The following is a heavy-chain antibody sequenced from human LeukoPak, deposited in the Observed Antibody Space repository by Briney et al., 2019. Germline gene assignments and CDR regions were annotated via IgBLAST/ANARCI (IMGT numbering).Heavy chain of an antibody. CDR3: ASSDSSGYYSSPFGY. CDR1: GGSFSGYY. V-gene: IGHV4-34*01. D-gene: IGHD3-22*01. J-gene: IGHJ4*02. CDR2: INHSGST. Sequence: SETLSLTCAVYGGSFSGYYWSWIRQPPGKGLEWIGEINHSGSTNYNPSLKSRVTISVDTSKNQFSLKLSSVTAADTAVYYCASSDSSGYYSSPFGYWGQGTLVTVSS.